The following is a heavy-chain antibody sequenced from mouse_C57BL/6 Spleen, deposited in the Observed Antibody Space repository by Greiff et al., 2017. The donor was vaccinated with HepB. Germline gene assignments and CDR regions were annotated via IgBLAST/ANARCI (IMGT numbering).Heavy chain of an antibody. CDR2: IYPGNSDT. V-gene: IGHV1-5*01. Sequence: EVQLQQSGTVLARPGASVKMSCKTSGYTFTSYWMHWVKQRPGQGLEWIGAIYPGNSDTSYNQKFKGKAKLTAVTSASTAYMELSSLTNEYSAVYYCTRRDGNYGGYFDYWGQGTTLTVSS. CDR3: TRRDGNYGGYFDY. D-gene: IGHD2-1*01. J-gene: IGHJ2*01. CDR1: GYTFTSYW.